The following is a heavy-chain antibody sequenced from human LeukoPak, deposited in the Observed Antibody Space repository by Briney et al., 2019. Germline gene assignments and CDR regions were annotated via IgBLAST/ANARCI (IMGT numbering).Heavy chain of an antibody. Sequence: GASVKVSCKASGYTFTTYYMHWVRQAPGQGLEWMGLINPSGGSTSYAQKFQARVTMTRDMSTSTVYMELSSLRSEDTAVYYCARDRPTWYYYDSSGYHDAFDIWGQGTMVTVSS. CDR3: ARDRPTWYYYDSSGYHDAFDI. V-gene: IGHV1-46*01. CDR1: GYTFTTYY. CDR2: INPSGGST. J-gene: IGHJ3*02. D-gene: IGHD3-22*01.